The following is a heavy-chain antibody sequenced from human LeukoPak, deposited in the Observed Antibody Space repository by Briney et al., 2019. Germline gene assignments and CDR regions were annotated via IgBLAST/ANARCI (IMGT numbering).Heavy chain of an antibody. CDR1: GFTFSSYE. J-gene: IGHJ4*02. D-gene: IGHD1-26*01. CDR2: ISSSGSTI. Sequence: GGSLRLSCAASGFTFSSYEMNWVRQAPGKGLEWVSYISSSGSTIYYADSVKGRFTISRDNAKNSLYLQMNSLRAEDTAVYYCARNPSGSYDFDYWGQGTLVTVSS. CDR3: ARNPSGSYDFDY. V-gene: IGHV3-48*03.